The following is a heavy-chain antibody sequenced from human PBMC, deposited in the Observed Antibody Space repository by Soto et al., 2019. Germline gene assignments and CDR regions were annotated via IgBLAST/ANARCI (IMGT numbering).Heavy chain of an antibody. CDR3: ARREIQGPIDY. D-gene: IGHD1-26*01. CDR2: IYYSGTT. Sequence: QVQLQESGPGLVKPSDTLSLTCAVSGYSISSSNWWGWIRQPPGKGLEWIGYIYYSGTTYYNPSLKSRVTMSVDTSKKQFSLKLTSVTAVDTAVYYWARREIQGPIDYWGKGTLVTVSS. J-gene: IGHJ4*02. CDR1: GYSISSSNW. V-gene: IGHV4-28*01.